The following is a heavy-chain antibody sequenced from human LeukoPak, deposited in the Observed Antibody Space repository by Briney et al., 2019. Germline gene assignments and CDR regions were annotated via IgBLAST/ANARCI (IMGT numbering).Heavy chain of an antibody. D-gene: IGHD4-17*01. CDR1: GFTFSSYA. V-gene: IGHV3-23*01. CDR3: AKDPGKTVTHSSIYFDY. J-gene: IGHJ4*02. CDR2: ISGSGGST. Sequence: PGGSLRLSCAASGFTFSSYAMSWVRQAPGKGLEWVSAISGSGGSTYYADSVKGRFTISRDNSKNTLYLQMNSLRAEDTAVYYCAKDPGKTVTHSSIYFDYWGQGTLVTVSS.